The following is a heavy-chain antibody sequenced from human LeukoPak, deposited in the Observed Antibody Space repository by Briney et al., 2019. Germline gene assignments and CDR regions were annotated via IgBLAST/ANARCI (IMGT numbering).Heavy chain of an antibody. Sequence: SETLSLTCAVYGGSFSGYYWSWIRQPPGKGLEWIGEINHSGGTNYNPSLKSRVTISVDTSKNQFSLKLSSVTAADTAVYYCARRRVSGYSSGWYSGPEDYWGQGTLVTVSS. V-gene: IGHV4-34*01. CDR1: GGSFSGYY. CDR2: INHSGGT. CDR3: ARRRVSGYSSGWYSGPEDY. J-gene: IGHJ4*02. D-gene: IGHD6-19*01.